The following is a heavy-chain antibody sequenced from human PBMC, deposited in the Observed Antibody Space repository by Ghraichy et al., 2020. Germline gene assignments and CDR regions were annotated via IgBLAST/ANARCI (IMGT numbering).Heavy chain of an antibody. V-gene: IGHV3-7*01. J-gene: IGHJ6*02. CDR3: ASSRVSYGVDV. CDR2: IKQDESEK. CDR1: GFTFSSYW. Sequence: GGSLRLSCAASGFTFSSYWMSWVRQAPGKGLEWVANIKQDESEKYYVDSVKGRFTISRDNAKKSLYLQMNSLRAEDTAVYYCASSRVSYGVDVWGQGTTVTVS. D-gene: IGHD2-2*01.